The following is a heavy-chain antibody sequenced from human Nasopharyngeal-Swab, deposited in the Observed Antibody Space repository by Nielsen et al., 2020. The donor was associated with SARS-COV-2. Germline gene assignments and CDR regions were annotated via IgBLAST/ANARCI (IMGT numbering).Heavy chain of an antibody. CDR2: IYPGDSDT. CDR1: GYSFTSYW. CDR3: ARLPPHGSYYYYGMDV. Sequence: GGSLRLSCKGSGYSFTSYWIGWVRQMPGKGLGWMGIIYPGDSDTRYSPSFQGQVTISADKSISTAYLQWSSLKASDTAMYYCARLPPHGSYYYYGMDVWGQGTTVTVSS. V-gene: IGHV5-51*01. J-gene: IGHJ6*02. D-gene: IGHD2-15*01.